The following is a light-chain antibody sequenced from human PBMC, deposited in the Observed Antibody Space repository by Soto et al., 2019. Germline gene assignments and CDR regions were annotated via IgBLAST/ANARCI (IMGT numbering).Light chain of an antibody. V-gene: IGLV2-14*01. J-gene: IGLJ3*02. Sequence: QSALTQPASVSGSDGQSITISCSGTMRDVGAYNLVSWYQQHPGTAPKLIIYAVRNRPSGISSRFSGSRSGNTASLTISGLQPEDEGDYYCSAYTARSTLVFGGGTKVTVL. CDR1: MRDVGAYNL. CDR3: SAYTARSTLV. CDR2: AVR.